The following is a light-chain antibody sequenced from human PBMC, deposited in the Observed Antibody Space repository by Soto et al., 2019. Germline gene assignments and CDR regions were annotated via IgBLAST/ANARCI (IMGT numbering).Light chain of an antibody. J-gene: IGKJ1*01. CDR1: QRFSSN. CDR3: QQYSGWPWT. V-gene: IGKV3-15*01. CDR2: GAS. Sequence: EIVWTQSPATLSVSPAERATLSCRASQRFSSNVAWLQHKPGQAPRLLIYGASSRATGIPARFSGSGSGTEFTLTISRLQSEDFAVYYCQQYSGWPWTFGQGTKVEIK.